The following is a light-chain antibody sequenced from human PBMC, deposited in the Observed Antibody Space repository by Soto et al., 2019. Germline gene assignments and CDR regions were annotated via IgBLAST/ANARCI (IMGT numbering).Light chain of an antibody. CDR3: QQYNSYPYT. V-gene: IGKV1-5*01. CDR1: QSIDSW. J-gene: IGKJ2*01. CDR2: DAS. Sequence: DIQMTQSPSTLSASVGDRVTITCRASQSIDSWLAWYQQKPGKAPELLIYDASSLESGVPSRFSGSGSGTEFALTISSLQPDDFATYYCQQYNSYPYTFGQGTKLEIK.